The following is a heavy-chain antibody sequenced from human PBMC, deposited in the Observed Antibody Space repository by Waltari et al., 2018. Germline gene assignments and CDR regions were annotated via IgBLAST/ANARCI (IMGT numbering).Heavy chain of an antibody. Sequence: EVQLVESGGGSVEPGGSLRLSCEGNGFDFGDYWMHLVRQPPGKGLEGVGRLNVDGGEKSYTDSVKGRFFISRDNAKNTVFLQLNSLRDEDTALYFCARKGGRGYPYGPFYYDLWGQGTLVTVSS. CDR2: LNVDGGEK. D-gene: IGHD3-22*01. V-gene: IGHV3-74*01. CDR3: ARKGGRGYPYGPFYYDL. J-gene: IGHJ4*02. CDR1: GFDFGDYW.